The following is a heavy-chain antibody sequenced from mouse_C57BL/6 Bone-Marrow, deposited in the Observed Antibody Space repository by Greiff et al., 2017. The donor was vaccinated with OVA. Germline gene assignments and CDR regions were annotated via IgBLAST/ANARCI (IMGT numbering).Heavy chain of an antibody. CDR1: GFNIKDYY. V-gene: IGHV14-2*01. CDR2: IDPEDGET. J-gene: IGHJ2*01. D-gene: IGHD1-1*01. CDR3: ASTPLITTVVEGY. Sequence: EVKLVESGAELVKPGASVKLSCTASGFNIKDYYMHWVKQRTEQGLEWIGRIDPEDGETKYAPKFQGKATITADTSSNTAYLQLSSLTSEDTAVYYCASTPLITTVVEGYWGQGTTLTVSS.